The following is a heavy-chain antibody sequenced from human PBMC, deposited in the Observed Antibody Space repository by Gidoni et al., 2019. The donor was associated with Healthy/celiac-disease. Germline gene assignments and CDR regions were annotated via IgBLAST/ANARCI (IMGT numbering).Heavy chain of an antibody. Sequence: EVQLLESGGGLVQPGGSLRLSCAASGFTFSSYAMSWVRQAPGKGLEWVSAISGSGGSTYYADSVKGRFTISRDNSKNTLYLQMNSLRAEDTAVYYCAKDRRPRDYDPPLYFDYWGQGTLVTVSS. CDR2: ISGSGGST. D-gene: IGHD5-12*01. V-gene: IGHV3-23*01. CDR3: AKDRRPRDYDPPLYFDY. CDR1: GFTFSSYA. J-gene: IGHJ4*02.